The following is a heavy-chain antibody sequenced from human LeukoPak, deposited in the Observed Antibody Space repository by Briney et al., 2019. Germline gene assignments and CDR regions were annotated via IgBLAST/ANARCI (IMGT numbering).Heavy chain of an antibody. CDR3: TRAYSSSWYSPYYYYYYMDV. CDR1: GFTFSGSA. V-gene: IGHV3-73*01. J-gene: IGHJ6*03. Sequence: PGGSLRLSCAASGFTFSGSAMHWVRQASGKGLEWVGRIRSKANSYATAYAASVKGRFTISRDDSKNTAYLQMNSLKTEDTAVYYCTRAYSSSWYSPYYYYYYMDVWGKGTTVTVSS. D-gene: IGHD6-13*01. CDR2: IRSKANSYAT.